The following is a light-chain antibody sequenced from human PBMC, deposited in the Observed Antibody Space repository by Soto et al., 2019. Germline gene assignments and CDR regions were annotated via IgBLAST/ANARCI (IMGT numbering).Light chain of an antibody. Sequence: DIQMTQSPSTLSASVGDTVTVTCRASQSISGRLAWYQQKPGEAPHLIVYDASTLENGVSSRFSGSGSGTEFTLTINSLQTHDFATYYCQQYATYHRTFCRGTRLEVK. J-gene: IGKJ4*02. CDR2: DAS. CDR3: QQYATYHRT. CDR1: QSISGR. V-gene: IGKV1-5*01.